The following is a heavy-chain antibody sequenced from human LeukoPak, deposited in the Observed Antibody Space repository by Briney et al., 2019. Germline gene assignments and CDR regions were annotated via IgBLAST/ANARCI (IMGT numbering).Heavy chain of an antibody. J-gene: IGHJ5*02. CDR3: AGEVGGSWFDP. CDR2: IYTSGNT. V-gene: IGHV4-61*02. CDR1: GGSISSGSHY. Sequence: SETLSLTCTVSGGSISSGSHYWSWIRQPAGKGLEWIGRIYTSGNTNYNPSLKSRVTISLDTSKNQFSPNLSSVTAADTAVYYCAGEVGGSWFDPWGLGTLVTVSS. D-gene: IGHD1-26*01.